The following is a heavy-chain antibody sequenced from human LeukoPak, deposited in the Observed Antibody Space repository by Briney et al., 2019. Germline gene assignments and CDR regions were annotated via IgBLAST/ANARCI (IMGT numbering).Heavy chain of an antibody. CDR3: ARATGYDSSGYPSPADAFDI. V-gene: IGHV4-59*01. D-gene: IGHD3-22*01. CDR1: GGSISSYY. J-gene: IGHJ3*02. CDR2: IYYSGST. Sequence: SETLSLTCTVSGGSISSYYWSWLRQPPGKGLEWIGYIYYSGSTNYNPSLKSRVTIPVDTSKNQFSLKLSSVTAADTAVYYCARATGYDSSGYPSPADAFDIWGQGTMVTVSS.